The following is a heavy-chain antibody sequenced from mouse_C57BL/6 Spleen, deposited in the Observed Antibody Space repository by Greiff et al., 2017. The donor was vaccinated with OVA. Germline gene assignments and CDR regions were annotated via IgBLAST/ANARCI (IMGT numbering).Heavy chain of an antibody. V-gene: IGHV1-55*01. D-gene: IGHD2-5*01. CDR2: IYPGSGST. J-gene: IGHJ3*01. CDR3: ARSADYSNFFAY. Sequence: QVHVKQPGAELVKPGASVKMSCKASGYTFTSYWITWVKQRPGQGLEWIGDIYPGSGSTNYNERFKSKATLTVDTSSSTAYMQLSSLTSEDSAVYYCARSADYSNFFAYWGQGTLVTVSA. CDR1: GYTFTSYW.